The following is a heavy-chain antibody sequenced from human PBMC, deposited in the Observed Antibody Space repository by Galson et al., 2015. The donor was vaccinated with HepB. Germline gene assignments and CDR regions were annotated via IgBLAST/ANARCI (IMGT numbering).Heavy chain of an antibody. CDR2: ISGSGGST. Sequence: SLRLSCAASGFTFSSYAMSWVRQAPGKGLEWVSAISGSGGSTYYADSVKGRFTISRDNSKNTLYLQMNSLRAEDTAVYYCAKVVRGVIYGLYFDYWGQGTLVTVSS. CDR1: GFTFSSYA. V-gene: IGHV3-23*01. D-gene: IGHD3-10*01. J-gene: IGHJ4*02. CDR3: AKVVRGVIYGLYFDY.